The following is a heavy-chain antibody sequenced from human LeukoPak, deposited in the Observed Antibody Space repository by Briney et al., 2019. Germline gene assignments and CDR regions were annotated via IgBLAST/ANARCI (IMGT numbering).Heavy chain of an antibody. CDR3: ARQGMTTGFDN. Sequence: GESLKISCKGSGYSFTSYWIAWVRQTPGKGLEWMGIIYPGDSDTRYSPFFQGQVTTSADKSIGTAYLQRSSLETSDNAIYYCARQGMTTGFDNWGQGTLVTVSS. CDR2: IYPGDSDT. D-gene: IGHD4-17*01. V-gene: IGHV5-51*01. CDR1: GYSFTSYW. J-gene: IGHJ4*02.